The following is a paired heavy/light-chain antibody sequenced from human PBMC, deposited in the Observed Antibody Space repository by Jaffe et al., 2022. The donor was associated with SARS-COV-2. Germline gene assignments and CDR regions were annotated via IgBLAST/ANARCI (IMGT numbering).Light chain of an antibody. CDR3: AAWDDSLNGPV. Sequence: QSVLTQPPSASGTPGQRVTISCSGSSSNIGSNTVNWYQQLPGTAPKLLIYNNNLRPSGVPDRFSGSKSGTSASLAISGLQSEDEADYYCAAWDDSLNGPVFGGGTKLTVL. CDR1: SSNIGSNT. J-gene: IGLJ2*01. CDR2: NNN. V-gene: IGLV1-44*01.
Heavy chain of an antibody. CDR2: IYSGGST. CDR3: VTFSPTRGYSSGWYYFDY. V-gene: IGHV3-53*01. CDR1: GFTVSSNY. J-gene: IGHJ4*02. Sequence: EVQLVESGGGLIQPGGSLRLSCAASGFTVSSNYMSWVRQAPGKGLEWVSVIYSGGSTSYADSVKGRFTISRDNSKNTLYLQLNSLRAEDTAVYYCVTFSPTRGYSSGWYYFDYWGQGTLVTVSS. D-gene: IGHD6-19*01.